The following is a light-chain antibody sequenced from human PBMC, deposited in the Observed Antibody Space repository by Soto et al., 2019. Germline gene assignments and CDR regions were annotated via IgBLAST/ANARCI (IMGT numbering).Light chain of an antibody. CDR2: RVS. CDR3: QQHNNWPLT. Sequence: EIVMTQSPDTLSVSPGETATLSCRASQSADSNLAWYQQKPGQAPRLLMYRVSTRATGIPARFSGSGSGTEFTLTISRLQSEDAAVYYCQQHNNWPLTFGGGTKVEI. J-gene: IGKJ4*01. CDR1: QSADSN. V-gene: IGKV3D-15*01.